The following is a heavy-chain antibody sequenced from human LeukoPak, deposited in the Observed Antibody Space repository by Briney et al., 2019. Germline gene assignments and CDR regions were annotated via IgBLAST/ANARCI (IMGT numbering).Heavy chain of an antibody. CDR2: ISSTNAI. Sequence: PGGSLRLSCAASGFTFANYAMNWFRHTPGKGLEWLSYISSTNAIYYADSVKGRFTISRDNAKESLYLQMNSLRAEDTAVYYCAGDDKWAFDYWGQGTLVTVSS. CDR1: GFTFANYA. D-gene: IGHD1-26*01. CDR3: AGDDKWAFDY. J-gene: IGHJ4*02. V-gene: IGHV3-69-1*02.